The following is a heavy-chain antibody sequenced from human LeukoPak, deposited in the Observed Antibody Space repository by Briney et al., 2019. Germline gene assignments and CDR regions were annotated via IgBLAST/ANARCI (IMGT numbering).Heavy chain of an antibody. V-gene: IGHV1-69*05. D-gene: IGHD6-6*01. Sequence: SVKVSCKASGGTFSSYAISWVRQAPGQGLEWMGGIIPILGTANYAQKFQGRVTITTDESTSTAYMELSSLRSEDTAVYYCARNPTPRQLAYYMDVWGKGTTVTVSS. J-gene: IGHJ6*03. CDR1: GGTFSSYA. CDR3: ARNPTPRQLAYYMDV. CDR2: IIPILGTA.